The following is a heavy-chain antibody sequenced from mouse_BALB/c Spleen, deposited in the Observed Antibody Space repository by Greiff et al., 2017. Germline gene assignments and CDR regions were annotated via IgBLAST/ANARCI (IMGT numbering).Heavy chain of an antibody. J-gene: IGHJ4*01. Sequence: VQLQQSGPSLVQPSQSLSITCTVSGFSLTSYGVHWVRQSPGKGLEWLGVIWRGGSTDYNAAFMSRLSITKDNSKSQVFFKMNSLQADDTAIYYCAKGDYDEDYYAMDYWGQGTSVTVSS. CDR2: IWRGGST. V-gene: IGHV2-5-1*01. CDR1: GFSLTSYG. CDR3: AKGDYDEDYYAMDY. D-gene: IGHD2-4*01.